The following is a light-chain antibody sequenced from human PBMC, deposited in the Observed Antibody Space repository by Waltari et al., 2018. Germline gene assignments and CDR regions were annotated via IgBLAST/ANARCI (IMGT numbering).Light chain of an antibody. V-gene: IGKV1-39*01. CDR1: RRIRSY. J-gene: IGKJ5*01. CDR2: AAS. CDR3: QQSYSTWT. Sequence: DIQMTQSPSSLSASEGARVPITCRASRRIRSYLNWYPQKPGKAPKLLVYAASSLQSGVPSRFSGSGSGTDFTLTISSLQPEDFATYYCQQSYSTWTFGQGTRLEVK.